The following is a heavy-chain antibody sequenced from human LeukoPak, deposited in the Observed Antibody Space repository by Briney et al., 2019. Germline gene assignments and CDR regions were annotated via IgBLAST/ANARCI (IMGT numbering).Heavy chain of an antibody. CDR1: GFTFNNYA. CDR3: ANLVTYYYGSGSYYKDY. V-gene: IGHV3-23*01. D-gene: IGHD3-10*01. Sequence: GGSLRLSCAASGFTFNNYAMSWVRQAPGKGLEWVSAISGSGSSTYYADSVKGRFTISRDNSKNTLYLQMNSLRAEDTAVYYCANLVTYYYGSGSYYKDYWGQGTLVTVSS. J-gene: IGHJ4*02. CDR2: ISGSGSST.